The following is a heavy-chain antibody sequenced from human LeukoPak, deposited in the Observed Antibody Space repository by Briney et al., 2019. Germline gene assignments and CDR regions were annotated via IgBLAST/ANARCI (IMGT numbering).Heavy chain of an antibody. CDR3: ARGGAYHAFDF. Sequence: GGSLRLSCAASGFTFRSHDMSWVRQAPGKGLEWVSGISGSGGSTFYADSVKGRFTISRDNSKNTLYLQMNSLRAEDTAVYFCARGGAYHAFDFWGQGTMVIVSS. V-gene: IGHV3-23*01. CDR2: ISGSGGST. D-gene: IGHD2-15*01. J-gene: IGHJ3*01. CDR1: GFTFRSHD.